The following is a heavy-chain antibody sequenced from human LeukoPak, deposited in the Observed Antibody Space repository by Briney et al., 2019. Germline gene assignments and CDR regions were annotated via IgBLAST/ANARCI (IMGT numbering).Heavy chain of an antibody. Sequence: GGSLRLSCAASGFTFDDYAMHWVRQAPGKGLEWVSLISGNGGNTYYADSVKGRFTISRDNSKNSLYLQMNSLTTEDTALYYCAKVGSSWGGTDYFDYWGQGTLVTVSS. V-gene: IGHV3-43*02. CDR1: GFTFDDYA. J-gene: IGHJ4*02. CDR2: ISGNGGNT. D-gene: IGHD6-13*01. CDR3: AKVGSSWGGTDYFDY.